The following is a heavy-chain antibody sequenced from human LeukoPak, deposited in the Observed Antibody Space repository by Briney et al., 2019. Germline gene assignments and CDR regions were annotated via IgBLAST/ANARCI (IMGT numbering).Heavy chain of an antibody. CDR1: GFTVSSNY. V-gene: IGHV3-53*01. CDR3: ARAMRGYSYILEH. Sequence: GGSLRLSCAASGFTVSSNYMSWVRQAPGKGLEWVSVIYSGGDTFYADSVKGRFTISRGNSKNTLYLQMNSLRVEDTAVYYCARAMRGYSYILEHWGQGTLVTVSS. J-gene: IGHJ4*02. D-gene: IGHD5-18*01. CDR2: IYSGGDT.